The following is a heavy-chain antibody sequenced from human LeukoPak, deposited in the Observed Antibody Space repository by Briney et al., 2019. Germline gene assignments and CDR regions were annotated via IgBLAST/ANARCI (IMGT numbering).Heavy chain of an antibody. D-gene: IGHD6-6*01. J-gene: IGHJ3*02. V-gene: IGHV4-34*01. CDR3: AGVVIAARKVAFDI. CDR2: INHSGST. Sequence: SETLSLTCAVYGGSFSGYYLSWIRQPPGKGLEWIGEINHSGSTNYNPSLKSRGTTSVSTSKNQFSLKLISVTAAEAAAFYYAGVVIAARKVAFDIWGQGTMVTVSS. CDR1: GGSFSGYY.